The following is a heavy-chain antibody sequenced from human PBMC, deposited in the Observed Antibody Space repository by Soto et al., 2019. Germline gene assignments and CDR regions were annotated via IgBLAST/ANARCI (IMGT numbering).Heavy chain of an antibody. Sequence: SETLSLTCTVSGGSISSYYWSWIRQPPGKGLEWIGYIYYSGSTNYNPSLKSRVTISVDTSKNQFSLKLSSVTAADTAVYYCARSVAWLRPGVPRQYGGYYYYYMDVWGKGTTVTVSS. CDR1: GGSISSYY. J-gene: IGHJ6*03. D-gene: IGHD5-12*01. CDR3: ARSVAWLRPGVPRQYGGYYYYYMDV. V-gene: IGHV4-59*01. CDR2: IYYSGST.